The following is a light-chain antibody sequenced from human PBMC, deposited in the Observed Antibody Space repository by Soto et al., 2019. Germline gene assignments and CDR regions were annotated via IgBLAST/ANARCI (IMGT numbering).Light chain of an antibody. CDR3: QQYNNWWT. J-gene: IGKJ1*01. CDR1: QSISSS. Sequence: EIVVTQSPVTLSMSPGERSTLSCRAGQSISSSLAWYQQKPGQPPRLLIYGASTRATGIPARLTGSGSGTEFTLTISSLHFDDSAVYYCQQYNNWWTFGQGTKVDIK. CDR2: GAS. V-gene: IGKV3-15*01.